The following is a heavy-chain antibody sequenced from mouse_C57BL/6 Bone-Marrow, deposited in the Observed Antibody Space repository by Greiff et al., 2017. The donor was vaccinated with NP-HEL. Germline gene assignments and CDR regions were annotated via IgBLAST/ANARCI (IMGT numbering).Heavy chain of an antibody. CDR3: ARRGPTGAWFAY. J-gene: IGHJ3*01. V-gene: IGHV1-81*01. D-gene: IGHD4-1*02. CDR2: IYPRSGNT. CDR1: GYTFTSYG. Sequence: QVQLQQSGAELARPGASVKLSCKASGYTFTSYGISWVKQRTGQGLEWIGEIYPRSGNTYYNEKFKGQATLTADKSSSPAYMELRGLTSEDSAVYLCARRGPTGAWFAYWGQGTLVTVSA.